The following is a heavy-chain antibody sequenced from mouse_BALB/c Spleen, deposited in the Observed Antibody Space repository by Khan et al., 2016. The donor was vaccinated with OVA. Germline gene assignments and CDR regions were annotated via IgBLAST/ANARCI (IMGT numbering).Heavy chain of an antibody. Sequence: DLVKPWTSVKLYCKASGYTFTSYWIHWIKQRPGQGLEWIGRIGPGSSNTYYNEMFKGMGALTVDTSSRTAYIQISRLSSEDSAVYFCARENYYGRSCYAMDYWGQGTSVTVSS. V-gene: IGHV1S41*01. CDR2: IGPGSSNT. J-gene: IGHJ4*01. D-gene: IGHD1-1*01. CDR1: GYTFTSYW. CDR3: ARENYYGRSCYAMDY.